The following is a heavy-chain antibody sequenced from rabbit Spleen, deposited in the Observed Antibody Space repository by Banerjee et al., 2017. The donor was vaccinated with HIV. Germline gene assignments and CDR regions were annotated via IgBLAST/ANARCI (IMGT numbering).Heavy chain of an antibody. V-gene: IGHV1S45*01. J-gene: IGHJ4*01. CDR2: INIGKSTT. D-gene: IGHD4-1*01. CDR3: AINSCCCVL. CDR1: GFTFTNCYW. Sequence: QEQLEESGGGLVKPEGSLKLTCKASGFTFTNCYWICWVRQAPGKGLECSGCINIGKSTTYYASWAKGRFTISKPLSTTIILRMASLSAADASAYFCAINSCCCVLWGPGTLVTVS.